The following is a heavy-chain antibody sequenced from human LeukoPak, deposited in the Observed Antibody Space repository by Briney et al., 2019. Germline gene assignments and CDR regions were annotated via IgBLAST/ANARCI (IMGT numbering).Heavy chain of an antibody. V-gene: IGHV3-66*02. J-gene: IGHJ4*02. D-gene: IGHD2-21*01. Sequence: GGSLRLSCAASGFTVSNNYMSWVRQAPGKGLEWVSVIYSGDNTYYVESVKGRFTISRDNSKNTLFLQMNRLRAEDTAVYYCAGRRVIDASFDYWGQGTLVTVSS. CDR3: AGRRVIDASFDY. CDR2: IYSGDNT. CDR1: GFTVSNNY.